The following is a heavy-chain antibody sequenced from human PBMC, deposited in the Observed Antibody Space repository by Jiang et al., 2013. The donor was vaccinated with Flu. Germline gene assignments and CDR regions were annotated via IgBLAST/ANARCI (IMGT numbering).Heavy chain of an antibody. J-gene: IGHJ4*02. CDR1: GGSFSGYY. CDR3: ARHRSVVTAILPPDY. D-gene: IGHD2-21*02. CDR2: INHSGST. Sequence: LLKPSETLSLTCAVYGGSFSGYYWSWIRQPPGKGLEWIGEINHSGSTNYNPSLKSRVTISVDTSKNQFSLKLSSVTAADTAVYYCARHRSVVTAILPPDYWGQGTLVTVSS. V-gene: IGHV4-34*01.